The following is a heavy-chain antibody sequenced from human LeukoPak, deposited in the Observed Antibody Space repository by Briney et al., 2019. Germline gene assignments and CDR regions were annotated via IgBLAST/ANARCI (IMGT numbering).Heavy chain of an antibody. CDR3: VLTDLGTPTMIVVAPFDY. V-gene: IGHV4-38-2*02. CDR2: IYHSGST. J-gene: IGHJ4*02. Sequence: NTSETLSLTCTVSGYSISSGYYWGWIRQPPGKGLEWIGSIYHSGSTYYNPSLKSRVTISVDTSKNQFSLKLSSVTAADTAVYYCVLTDLGTPTMIVVAPFDYWGQGTLVTVSS. D-gene: IGHD3-22*01. CDR1: GYSISSGYY.